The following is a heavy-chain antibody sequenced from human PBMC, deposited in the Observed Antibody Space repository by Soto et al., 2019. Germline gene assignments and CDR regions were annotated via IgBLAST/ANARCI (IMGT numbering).Heavy chain of an antibody. D-gene: IGHD5-12*01. CDR3: ARGNHRWLQLWYFDL. Sequence: QVQLVQSGAEVKKPGSSVTVSCKASGGTFSSYTISWVRQAPGQRLEWMGGIIPIFGTANYAQKFQGRVTINADESTSPAYMELCSLRSEDKAVYYCARGNHRWLQLWYFDLWGRGTLVTVSS. CDR2: IIPIFGTA. CDR1: GGTFSSYT. J-gene: IGHJ2*01. V-gene: IGHV1-69*12.